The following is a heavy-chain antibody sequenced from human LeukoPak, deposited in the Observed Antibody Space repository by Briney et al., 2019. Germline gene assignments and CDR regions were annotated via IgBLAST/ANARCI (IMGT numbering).Heavy chain of an antibody. CDR2: FDPEDGET. D-gene: IGHD3-10*01. V-gene: IGHV1-24*01. J-gene: IGHJ3*02. CDR3: AMSSGSYRDAFDI. Sequence: ASVKVSCKVSGYTLTELSMHWVRQAPGKGVEWMGGFDPEDGETIYAQKFQGRVTMTEDTSTDTAYMELSSLRSEDTAVYYCAMSSGSYRDAFDIWGQGTMVTVSS. CDR1: GYTLTELS.